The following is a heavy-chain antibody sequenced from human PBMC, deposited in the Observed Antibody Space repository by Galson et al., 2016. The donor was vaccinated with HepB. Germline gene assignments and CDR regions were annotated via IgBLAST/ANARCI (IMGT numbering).Heavy chain of an antibody. CDR1: GFTFSDSW. D-gene: IGHD5-12*01. V-gene: IGHV3-7*01. J-gene: IGHJ4*02. CDR2: INQPGSGK. CDR3: VRAEWVLHD. Sequence: SLRLSCAASGFTFSDSWMTWVRQAPGKGLEWVANINQPGSGKYYSASVEGRFTISKDNAKNFLYLQMNSLSAEDTAVYYCVRAEWVLHDWGRGTLVTVSS.